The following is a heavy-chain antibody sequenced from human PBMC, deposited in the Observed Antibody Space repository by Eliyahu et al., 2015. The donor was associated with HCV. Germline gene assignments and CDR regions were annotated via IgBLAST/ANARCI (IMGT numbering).Heavy chain of an antibody. CDR1: GFXFDDYG. J-gene: IGHJ4*02. V-gene: IGHV3-20*04. CDR3: ARRPPPYCSGGSCYSHYFDY. CDR2: INWNGGST. D-gene: IGHD2-15*01. Sequence: EVQLVESGGGVVRPGGSLRLSCAASGFXFDDYGMSWVRXAPGKGLEWVSGINWNGGSTGYADSVKGRFTISRDNAKNSLYLQMNSLRAEDTALYYCARRPPPYCSGGSCYSHYFDYWGQGTLVTVSS.